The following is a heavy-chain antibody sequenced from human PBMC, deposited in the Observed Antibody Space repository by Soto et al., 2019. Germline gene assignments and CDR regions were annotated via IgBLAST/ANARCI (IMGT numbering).Heavy chain of an antibody. CDR3: AKGVTGTSGYWVS. D-gene: IGHD3-22*01. CDR1: GFTLSDYD. CDR2: IRASGTIT. V-gene: IGHV3-23*01. Sequence: EVQLLESGGGLVQPGGSVRLSCAASGFTLSDYDMGWVRQAPGKGLEWVSGIRASGTITYYIYSVTGSFTISRDNSKSTLDLQMNRLRDEDTATYYCAKGVTGTSGYWVSWGQGTLVTVSA. J-gene: IGHJ4*02.